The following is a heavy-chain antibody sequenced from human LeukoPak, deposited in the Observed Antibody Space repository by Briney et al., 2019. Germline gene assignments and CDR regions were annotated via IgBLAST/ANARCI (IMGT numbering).Heavy chain of an antibody. Sequence: SETLSLTCTVSGGSISSYYWSWIRQPPGKGLEWIGYIYYSGSNNYNPSLKSRVTISVDTSKNQFYLKLSSVNAADTAVYYCAREGRCSGGSCYSYYYYMDVWGKGTTVTVSS. CDR2: IYYSGSN. CDR3: AREGRCSGGSCYSYYYYMDV. V-gene: IGHV4-59*01. D-gene: IGHD2-15*01. CDR1: GGSISSYY. J-gene: IGHJ6*03.